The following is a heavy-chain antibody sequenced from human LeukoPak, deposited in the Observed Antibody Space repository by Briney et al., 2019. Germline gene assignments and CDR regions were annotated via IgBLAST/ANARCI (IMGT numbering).Heavy chain of an antibody. Sequence: SETLSLTCTVSGGSISSTTYYWGWIRQSPGKGLEWIGRIYTSGSTNYNPSLKSRVTISVDTSKNQFSLKLSSVTAADTAVYYCAREGAQYYDFWSGYYYYYYMDVWGKGTTVTVSS. J-gene: IGHJ6*03. CDR1: GGSISSTTYY. CDR3: AREGAQYYDFWSGYYYYYYMDV. D-gene: IGHD3-3*01. V-gene: IGHV4-39*07. CDR2: IYTSGST.